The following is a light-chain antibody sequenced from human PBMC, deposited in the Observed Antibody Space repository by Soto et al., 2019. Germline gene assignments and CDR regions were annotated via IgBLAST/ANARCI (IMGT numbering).Light chain of an antibody. CDR3: QHYAGIPRT. Sequence: DIVMTQSPDSLAVSLGESATISCKSSQSVLLSSTNKNYLAWYQQKTGQPPKLLIYWASTRESGVPDRFSGSGSGTDFTLTISSLQAEDVAIYYCQHYAGIPRTFGQGTKVEIK. J-gene: IGKJ1*01. CDR2: WAS. V-gene: IGKV4-1*01. CDR1: QSVLLSSTNKNY.